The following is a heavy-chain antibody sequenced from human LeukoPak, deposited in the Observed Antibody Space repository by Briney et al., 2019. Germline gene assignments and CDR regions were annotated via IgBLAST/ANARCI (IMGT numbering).Heavy chain of an antibody. D-gene: IGHD3-22*01. Sequence: YYELDSMKGRFTISRDNAKNSLYLQMNSLRAEDTAVYYCARDDYYDSSGPIDSWGQGTLVTVSS. CDR3: ARDDYYDSSGPIDS. V-gene: IGHV3-7*01. J-gene: IGHJ4*02.